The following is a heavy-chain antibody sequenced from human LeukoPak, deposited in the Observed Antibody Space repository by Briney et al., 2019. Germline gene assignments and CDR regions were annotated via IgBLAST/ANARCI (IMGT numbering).Heavy chain of an antibody. CDR1: GYTFTSYY. D-gene: IGHD3-22*01. CDR3: ARDGDTYYYDSSGYYFVPHFDY. Sequence: ASVKVSCKASGYTFTSYYMHWVRQAPGQGLEWMGWINPNSGGTNYAQKFQGRVTMTRDTSISTAYMELSRLRSDDTAVYYCARDGDTYYYDSSGYYFVPHFDYWGQGTLVTVSS. CDR2: INPNSGGT. V-gene: IGHV1-2*02. J-gene: IGHJ4*02.